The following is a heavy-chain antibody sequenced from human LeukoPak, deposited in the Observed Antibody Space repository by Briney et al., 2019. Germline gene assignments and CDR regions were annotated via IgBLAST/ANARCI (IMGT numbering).Heavy chain of an antibody. CDR1: GFTFSSYA. Sequence: PGGSLRLSCAASGFTFSSYAISWVRQAPGKGLEWVSAISGSGGSTYYADSVKGRFTISRDNSKNTLYLQMNSLRAEDTAVYYCAKDLKYQLLHWFDPWGQGTLVTVSS. D-gene: IGHD2-2*01. V-gene: IGHV3-23*01. CDR2: ISGSGGST. CDR3: AKDLKYQLLHWFDP. J-gene: IGHJ5*02.